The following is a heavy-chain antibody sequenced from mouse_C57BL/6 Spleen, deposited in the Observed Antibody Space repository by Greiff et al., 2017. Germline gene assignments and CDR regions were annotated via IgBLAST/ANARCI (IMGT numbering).Heavy chain of an antibody. CDR2: IYPGDGDT. CDR1: GYAFSSSW. CDR3: ARSDYYGSSLFAY. V-gene: IGHV1-82*01. J-gene: IGHJ3*01. D-gene: IGHD1-1*01. Sequence: QVQLQQSGPELVKPGASVKISCMASGYAFSSSWMNWVKQRPGKGLEWIGRIYPGDGDTNYNGKFKGKATLTADKSSSTAYMQLSSLTSEDSAVYFCARSDYYGSSLFAYWGQGTLVTVSA.